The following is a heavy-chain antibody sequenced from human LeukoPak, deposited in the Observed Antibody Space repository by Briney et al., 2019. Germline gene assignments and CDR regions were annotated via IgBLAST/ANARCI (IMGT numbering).Heavy chain of an antibody. CDR3: ARGRYGDGGVDY. D-gene: IGHD3-16*01. V-gene: IGHV3-74*01. CDR2: INSDGSTT. Sequence: GGSLSLSCAGSAFTFSTYWMHWVRQAPGKGLVWVSRINSDGSTTSDADSVKGRFTTSRDNAKSTLYLQMNSLRAEDTAVYYCARGRYGDGGVDYWGQGTLVTVSS. J-gene: IGHJ4*02. CDR1: AFTFSTYW.